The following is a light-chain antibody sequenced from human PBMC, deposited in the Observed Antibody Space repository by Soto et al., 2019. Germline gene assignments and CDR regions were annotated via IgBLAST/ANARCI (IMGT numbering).Light chain of an antibody. CDR2: DAS. J-gene: IGKJ1*01. Sequence: DIQMTQSPSTLSASVGDRVTITCRASQSISSWLAWYQQKPGKAPKLLIYDASNLESGVPSRFSGSGSGTEFTLTISSLQPEDFAVYHCQHYNSWPRTWTFGQGTKVDIK. CDR1: QSISSW. V-gene: IGKV1-5*01. CDR3: QHYNSWPRTWT.